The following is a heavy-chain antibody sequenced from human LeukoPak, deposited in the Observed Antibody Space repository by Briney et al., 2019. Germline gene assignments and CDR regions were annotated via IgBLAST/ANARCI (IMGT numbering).Heavy chain of an antibody. Sequence: SETLSLTCTVSGGSISSSSYYWGWIRQPPGKGLEWIGEINHSGSTNYNPSLKSRVTISVDTSKNQFSLKLSSVTAADTAVYYCARVAPRAITMVRGAKSYFDYWGQGTLVTVSS. CDR1: GGSISSSSYY. CDR3: ARVAPRAITMVRGAKSYFDY. CDR2: INHSGST. J-gene: IGHJ4*02. V-gene: IGHV4-39*07. D-gene: IGHD3-10*01.